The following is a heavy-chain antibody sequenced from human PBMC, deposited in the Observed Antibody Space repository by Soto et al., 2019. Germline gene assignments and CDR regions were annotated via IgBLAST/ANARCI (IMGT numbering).Heavy chain of an antibody. D-gene: IGHD3-16*02. V-gene: IGHV4-34*01. CDR2: INHSGST. CDR1: GGSFSGYY. J-gene: IGHJ6*02. CDR3: ARRRFFVVFHGMDV. Sequence: KTSETLSLTCAVYGGSFSGYYWSWIRQPPGKGLEWIGEINHSGSTNYNPSLKSRVTISVDTSKNQFSLKLSSVTAADTAVYYCARRRFFVVFHGMDVWGQGTTVTVSS.